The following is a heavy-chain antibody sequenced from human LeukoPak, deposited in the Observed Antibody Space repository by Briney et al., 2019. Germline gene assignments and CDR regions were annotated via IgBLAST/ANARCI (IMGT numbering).Heavy chain of an antibody. J-gene: IGHJ4*02. CDR3: ATDRERDPSVYYLV. CDR1: GFTFSDYA. D-gene: IGHD3-22*01. Sequence: GGSRRLSCAASGFTFSDYAMSWVRQAPGQGLEWVSTISDDGSGTYYADSVRGRFTISRDNSKNTLFLQINSLRAEDSAVYYCATDRERDPSVYYLVGGQGTLITVSS. CDR2: ISDDGSGT. V-gene: IGHV3-23*01.